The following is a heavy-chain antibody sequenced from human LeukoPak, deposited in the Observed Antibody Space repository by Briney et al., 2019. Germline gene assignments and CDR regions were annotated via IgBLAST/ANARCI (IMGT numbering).Heavy chain of an antibody. J-gene: IGHJ4*02. CDR1: GYTFTSYG. D-gene: IGHD6-13*01. Sequence: ASVKVSCKASGYTFTSYGISWVRQAPGQGLEWMGWISAYNGNTNYAQKLQGRVTMTTDTSTSTAYMELRSLRSDDTAVYYCARGIRLLAAAGTGTGTNYWGQGTLVTVSS. V-gene: IGHV1-18*01. CDR2: ISAYNGNT. CDR3: ARGIRLLAAAGTGTGTNY.